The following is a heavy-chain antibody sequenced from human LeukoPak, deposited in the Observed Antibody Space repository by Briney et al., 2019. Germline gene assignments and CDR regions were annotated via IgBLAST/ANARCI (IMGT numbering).Heavy chain of an antibody. CDR3: ARDLRLDY. Sequence: AGTLSLSCAASGFTFSSYSMNWVRQAPGKELEWVSSISSSSSYIDHADSVKGRFTISRDNAKNSLYLQMISLRAEDTDVYYCARDLRLDYWGQGTLVTVSS. V-gene: IGHV3-21*01. CDR1: GFTFSSYS. CDR2: ISSSSSYI. J-gene: IGHJ4*02.